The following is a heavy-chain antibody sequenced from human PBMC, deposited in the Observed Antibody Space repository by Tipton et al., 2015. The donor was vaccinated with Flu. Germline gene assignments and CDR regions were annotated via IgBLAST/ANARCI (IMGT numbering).Heavy chain of an antibody. CDR3: ARGQGNSGWRYFDY. J-gene: IGHJ4*02. CDR1: GGSLSGYY. CDR2: IYTSGNT. D-gene: IGHD6-19*01. V-gene: IGHV4-4*07. Sequence: TLSLTCNVSGGSLSGYYWSWIRQPAGKGLEWIGRIYTSGNTNYSPPLKRRVTMSVDTAKNQFSLKLSSMTAADTAVYYCARGQGNSGWRYFDYWGQGTLVTVSS.